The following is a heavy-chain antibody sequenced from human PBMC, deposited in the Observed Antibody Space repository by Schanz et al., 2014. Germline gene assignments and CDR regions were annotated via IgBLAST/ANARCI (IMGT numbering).Heavy chain of an antibody. J-gene: IGHJ4*02. D-gene: IGHD4-17*01. CDR1: GFTFRGHA. CDR2: IKQDESER. CDR3: VRDTDYHFDY. Sequence: EVQLVESGGGLVEPGGSLGLSCAASGFTFRGHAMHWVRQAPGKGLEWVANIKQDESERSYVDSVKGRFTISRDNAKNTLYLQMNSLRAEDTAVYYCVRDTDYHFDYWGQGTLVTVSS. V-gene: IGHV3-7*01.